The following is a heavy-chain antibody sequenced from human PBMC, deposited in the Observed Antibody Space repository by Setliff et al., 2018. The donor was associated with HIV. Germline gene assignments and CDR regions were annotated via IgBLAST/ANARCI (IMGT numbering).Heavy chain of an antibody. CDR2: IYHSGST. Sequence: LSLTCAVSGGSISSSNWWSWVRQPPGKGLEWIGEIYHSGSTNYNPSLKSRVTISVDTSKNQFYLKLTSVTAADTAVYYCARGYSSGWVDYWGQGTLVTVSS. CDR3: ARGYSSGWVDY. D-gene: IGHD6-19*01. V-gene: IGHV4-4*02. CDR1: GGSISSSNW. J-gene: IGHJ4*02.